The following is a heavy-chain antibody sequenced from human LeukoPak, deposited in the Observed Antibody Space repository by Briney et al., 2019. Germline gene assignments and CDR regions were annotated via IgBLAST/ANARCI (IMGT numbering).Heavy chain of an antibody. Sequence: GGSLRLSCAASGFTFSSYAMSWVRQAPGKGLEWVSAISGSGGSTYYADSVKGRFTTSRDNSKNTLYLQMNSLRAEDTAVYYCAKDHDFLDAFDIWGQGTMVTVSS. D-gene: IGHD2-21*02. CDR3: AKDHDFLDAFDI. V-gene: IGHV3-23*01. CDR2: ISGSGGST. J-gene: IGHJ3*02. CDR1: GFTFSSYA.